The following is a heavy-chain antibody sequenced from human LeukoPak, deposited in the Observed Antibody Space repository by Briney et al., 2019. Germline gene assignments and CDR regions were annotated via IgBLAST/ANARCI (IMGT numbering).Heavy chain of an antibody. Sequence: PGGSLRLSCAASGFTVSSNYMTWVRQAPGKGLEWVSVIHKNAITYYADIVKGRFTISRDNSKNMLYLQMNRLRAEDTAVYYCARSLRVRGVPDYMDVWGKGTTVIISS. J-gene: IGHJ6*03. CDR3: ARSLRVRGVPDYMDV. CDR2: IHKNAIT. CDR1: GFTVSSNY. V-gene: IGHV3-53*01. D-gene: IGHD3-10*01.